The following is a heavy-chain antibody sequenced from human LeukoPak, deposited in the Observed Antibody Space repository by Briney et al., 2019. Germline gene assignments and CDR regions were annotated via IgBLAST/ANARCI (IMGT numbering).Heavy chain of an antibody. Sequence: GESLKISCKASGYTFANHWIGWVRQMTGKGLDWMAIMYPGDSNIRYSPSFQGQVTISADRSITTAYLQWNSLKASDTAIYYCATAYNSDYWGQGTLVTVSS. CDR2: MYPGDSNI. D-gene: IGHD1-14*01. V-gene: IGHV5-51*01. J-gene: IGHJ4*02. CDR1: GYTFANHW. CDR3: ATAYNSDY.